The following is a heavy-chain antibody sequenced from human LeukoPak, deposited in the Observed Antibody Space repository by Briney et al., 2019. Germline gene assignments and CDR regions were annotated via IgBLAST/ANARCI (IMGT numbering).Heavy chain of an antibody. J-gene: IGHJ6*02. CDR2: INPNSGGT. D-gene: IGHD6-13*01. CDR3: AREGLIAAAGSGYGMDV. Sequence: ASVKVSCKASGYTFTGYYMHWVRQAPGQGLEWMGWINPNSGGTNYAQKFQGRVTMTRDTSISTAYMELSRLRSDDTAVYYCAREGLIAAAGSGYGMDVWGQGTTVTVSS. CDR1: GYTFTGYY. V-gene: IGHV1-2*02.